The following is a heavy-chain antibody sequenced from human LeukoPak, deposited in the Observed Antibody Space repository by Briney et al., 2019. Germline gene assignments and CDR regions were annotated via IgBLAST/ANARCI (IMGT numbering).Heavy chain of an antibody. CDR3: AHFRGGAFDF. Sequence: SETLSLTCTVSGGSISSSSFYWGWIRQPPGKGLEWIGSIYYSGSTYYNPSLKSRVTISVNTSKNEFSLRLSSVTAADTAVYYCAHFRGGAFDFWGRGTMVTVSS. J-gene: IGHJ3*01. D-gene: IGHD3-16*01. V-gene: IGHV4-39*01. CDR2: IYYSGST. CDR1: GGSISSSSFY.